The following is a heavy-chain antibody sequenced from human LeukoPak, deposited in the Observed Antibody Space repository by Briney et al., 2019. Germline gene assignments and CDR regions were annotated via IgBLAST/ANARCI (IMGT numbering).Heavy chain of an antibody. J-gene: IGHJ6*03. CDR3: ARARIAAARYYYYMDV. Sequence: GRSLRLSCAASGFTFSSYAMHWVRQAPGKGLAWVAVISYDGSNKYYADSVKGRFTISRDNSKNTLYLQMTSLRAEDTAVYYCARARIAAARYYYYMDVWGKGTTVTASS. CDR2: ISYDGSNK. V-gene: IGHV3-30*04. CDR1: GFTFSSYA. D-gene: IGHD6-13*01.